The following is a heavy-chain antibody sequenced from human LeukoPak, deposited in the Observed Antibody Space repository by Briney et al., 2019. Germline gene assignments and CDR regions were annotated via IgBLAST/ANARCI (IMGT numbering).Heavy chain of an antibody. CDR3: ARDTKN. D-gene: IGHD1-1*01. Sequence: GSLRLSCAASGFTFSSYEMNWVRQAPGKGLEWIGEINHSGSTNYNPSLKSRVTISVDTSKNQFSLKLSSVTAADTAVYYCARDTKNWGQGTLVTVSS. J-gene: IGHJ4*02. CDR2: INHSGST. CDR1: GFTFSSYE. V-gene: IGHV4-34*01.